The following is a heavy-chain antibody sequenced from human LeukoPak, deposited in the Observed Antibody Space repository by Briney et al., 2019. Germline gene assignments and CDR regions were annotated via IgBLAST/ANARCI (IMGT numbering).Heavy chain of an antibody. D-gene: IGHD3-22*01. CDR1: GYTFTSYG. J-gene: IGHJ4*02. Sequence: ASVKVSCKASGYTFTSYGISWVRQAPGQGLEWMGWISAYNGNTNYAQKLQGRVTMTTDTSTSTAYMELRSLRSDDTVVYYRARVAEYYERRYIRIPSTPDYWGQGTLVTVSS. V-gene: IGHV1-18*01. CDR3: ARVAEYYERRYIRIPSTPDY. CDR2: ISAYNGNT.